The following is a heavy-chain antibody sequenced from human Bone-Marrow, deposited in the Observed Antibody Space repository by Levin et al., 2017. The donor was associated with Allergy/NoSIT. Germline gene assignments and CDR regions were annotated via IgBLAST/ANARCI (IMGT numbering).Heavy chain of an antibody. CDR2: ISSSGTYI. J-gene: IGHJ5*02. CDR1: GFPFIDYS. V-gene: IGHV3-21*01. CDR3: ARDRRSGIGALPGWFDT. D-gene: IGHD6-6*01. Sequence: PGGSLRLSCVGSGFPFIDYSMTWVRQAPGQGLEWVSSISSSGTYIYYADSVKGRFTISRDNDKNSVSLQMNSLRDDDMAMYFCARDRRSGIGALPGWFDTWGQGTLVTVSS.